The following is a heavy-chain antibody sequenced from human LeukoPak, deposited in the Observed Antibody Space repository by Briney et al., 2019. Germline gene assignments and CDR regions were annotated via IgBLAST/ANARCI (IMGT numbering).Heavy chain of an antibody. CDR1: GYTFTGYY. CDR3: ASIQTAYAFDI. Sequence: ASVKVSCKASGYTFTGYYMHWVRQAPGQGLEWMGRINPNSGGTNYAQKFQGRVTMTRDTSISTAYMELSSLGSEDTALYYCASIQTAYAFDIWGQGTMVTVSS. D-gene: IGHD2-21*02. V-gene: IGHV1-2*06. CDR2: INPNSGGT. J-gene: IGHJ3*02.